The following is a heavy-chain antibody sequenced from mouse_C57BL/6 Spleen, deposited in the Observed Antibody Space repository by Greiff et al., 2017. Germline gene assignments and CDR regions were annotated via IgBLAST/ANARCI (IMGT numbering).Heavy chain of an antibody. CDR2: IDPETGGT. CDR3: TRGYYGY. CDR1: GYTFTDYE. D-gene: IGHD1-1*01. Sequence: QVQLQQPGAELVRPGASVTLSCKASGYTFTDYEMHWVKQTPVHGLEWIGAIDPETGGTAYNQKFKGKAILTADKSSSTAYMELRSLTSEDSAVYYCTRGYYGYWGQGTTLTVSS. J-gene: IGHJ2*01. V-gene: IGHV1-15*01.